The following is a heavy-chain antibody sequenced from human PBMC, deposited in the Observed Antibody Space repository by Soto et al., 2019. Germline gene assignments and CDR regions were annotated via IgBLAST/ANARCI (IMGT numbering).Heavy chain of an antibody. V-gene: IGHV4-4*02. Sequence: PSETLSLTCAVSGDSISSSNWWSWVLQPPGKGLEWIGRIYYSGSTYYNPSLKSRVTTSVDTSKNQFSLKLSSVTAADTAVYYCASSEFHWGQGTLVTVSS. D-gene: IGHD2-21*01. CDR2: IYYSGST. J-gene: IGHJ4*02. CDR1: GDSISSSNW. CDR3: ASSEFH.